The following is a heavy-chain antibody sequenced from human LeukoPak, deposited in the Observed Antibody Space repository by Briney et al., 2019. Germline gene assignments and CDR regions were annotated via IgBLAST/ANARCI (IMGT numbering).Heavy chain of an antibody. D-gene: IGHD1-26*01. Sequence: GSLRLSCAASGFPFSAYAMSWVRQAPGKGLEWVSGIRGSGDSTYYAESVKGRFTIYRDNSKNTLYRQMNSLRAEDTALYYCAKGLSSGTGSGFDYWGQGTLVTVSS. V-gene: IGHV3-23*01. CDR2: IRGSGDST. CDR3: AKGLSSGTGSGFDY. J-gene: IGHJ4*02. CDR1: GFPFSAYA.